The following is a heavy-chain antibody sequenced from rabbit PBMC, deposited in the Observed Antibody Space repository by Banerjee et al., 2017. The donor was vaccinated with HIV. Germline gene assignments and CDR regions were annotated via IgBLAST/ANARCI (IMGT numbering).Heavy chain of an antibody. Sequence: QLVEYGGDLVKPGASLTLTCKASGFSFSNKYVMCWVRQAPGKGLEWIGAIYAGEASTDYASWVNGRFTISSDNAQNTVDLQMNSLTAADTATYFCARDLAGVIGWNFGLWGQGTLVTVS. V-gene: IGHV1S7*01. CDR2: IYAGEAST. J-gene: IGHJ3*01. D-gene: IGHD4-1*01. CDR3: ARDLAGVIGWNFGL. CDR1: GFSFSNKY.